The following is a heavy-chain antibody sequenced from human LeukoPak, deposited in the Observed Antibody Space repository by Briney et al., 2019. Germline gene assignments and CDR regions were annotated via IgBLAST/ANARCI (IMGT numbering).Heavy chain of an antibody. CDR1: GFTFSSYS. CDR2: ISSSSTYI. CDR3: ARWDEYYGSSGYHFDY. D-gene: IGHD3-22*01. Sequence: GGSLRLSCAASGFTFSSYSMNWVRQAPGKGLEWVSSISSSSTYIYYADSVKGRFTISRDNAKNSLYLQMNSLRAEDTAVYYCARWDEYYGSSGYHFDYWGQGNLVTVAS. J-gene: IGHJ4*02. V-gene: IGHV3-21*01.